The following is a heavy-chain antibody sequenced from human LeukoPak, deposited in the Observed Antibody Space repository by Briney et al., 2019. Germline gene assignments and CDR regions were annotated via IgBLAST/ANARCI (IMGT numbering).Heavy chain of an antibody. Sequence: GRSLRLSCAASGFTFSSYSMNWVRQAPGKGLEWVSSISSSSSYIYYADSVKGRFTISRDNAKNSLYLQMNSLRAEDTAVYYCARSGGYCSSTSCYWFDPWGQGTLVTVSS. CDR2: ISSSSSYI. D-gene: IGHD2-2*01. CDR3: ARSGGYCSSTSCYWFDP. V-gene: IGHV3-21*01. CDR1: GFTFSSYS. J-gene: IGHJ5*02.